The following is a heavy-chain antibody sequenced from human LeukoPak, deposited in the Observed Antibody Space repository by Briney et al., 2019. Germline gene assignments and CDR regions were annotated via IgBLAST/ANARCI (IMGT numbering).Heavy chain of an antibody. CDR2: LSSSASTI. CDR3: ASQITVPYFDY. J-gene: IGHJ4*02. V-gene: IGHV3-48*03. D-gene: IGHD2-2*01. CDR1: GFTFSSYE. Sequence: GGSLILSCAASGFTFSSYEMNWVRQAPGKGLEWVSYLSSSASTISYADSVKGRFTISRDNAKNSLYLQMNSLRAEDTAVYYCASQITVPYFDYWGQGTLVTVSS.